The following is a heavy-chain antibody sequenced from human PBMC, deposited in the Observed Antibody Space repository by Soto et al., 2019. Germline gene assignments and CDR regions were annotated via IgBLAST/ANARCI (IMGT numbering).Heavy chain of an antibody. CDR1: GGTFSSYA. CDR2: IIPIFGTA. Sequence: QVQLVQSGAEVKKPGSSVKVSCKASGGTFSSYAISWVRQAPGQGLEWMGGIIPIFGTANYAQKFQGRVTITADESTSTAYMELSSLRAEDTAVYYCAPSDRGYSGYDWKDRGGGGWGQGTLVTVSS. J-gene: IGHJ4*02. V-gene: IGHV1-69*01. D-gene: IGHD5-12*01. CDR3: APSDRGYSGYDWKDRGGGG.